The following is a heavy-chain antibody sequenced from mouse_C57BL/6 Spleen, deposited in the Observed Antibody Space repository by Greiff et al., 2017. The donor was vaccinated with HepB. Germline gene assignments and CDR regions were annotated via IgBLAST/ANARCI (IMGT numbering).Heavy chain of an antibody. CDR1: GYSITSGYY. CDR3: ARERYSNWYFDV. J-gene: IGHJ1*03. Sequence: DVQLQESGPGLVKPSQSLSLTCSVTGYSITSGYYWNWIRQFPGNKLEWMGYISYDGSNNYNPSLKNRISITRDTSKNQFFLKLNSVTTEDTATYYCARERYSNWYFDVWGTGTTVTVSS. V-gene: IGHV3-6*01. D-gene: IGHD2-5*01. CDR2: ISYDGSN.